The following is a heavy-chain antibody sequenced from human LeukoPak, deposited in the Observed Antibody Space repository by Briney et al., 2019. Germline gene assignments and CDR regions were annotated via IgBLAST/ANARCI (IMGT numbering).Heavy chain of an antibody. Sequence: ASVKVSCKASGYTFTSYGISWVRQAPGQGLEWMGWISAYNGNTNYAQKFQGRVTITADKSTSTAYMELSSLRSEDTAVCYCARDQEQWLGFDYWGQGTLVTVSS. J-gene: IGHJ4*02. CDR3: ARDQEQWLGFDY. CDR1: GYTFTSYG. CDR2: ISAYNGNT. D-gene: IGHD6-19*01. V-gene: IGHV1-18*01.